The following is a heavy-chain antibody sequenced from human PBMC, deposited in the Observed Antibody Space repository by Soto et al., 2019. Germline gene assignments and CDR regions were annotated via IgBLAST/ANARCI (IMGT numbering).Heavy chain of an antibody. J-gene: IGHJ4*02. V-gene: IGHV3-53*01. D-gene: IGHD5-12*01. CDR1: GFSVTANY. Sequence: EVQVVESGGGLIQPGGSLRLSCEVSGFSVTANYMSWVRQAPGKGLEWVSVIYSGGSTYYIDSVKGRFSISRDICKNTLYLQMNSLRAEDTAVYYCHGYGYWGQGTLVTVSS. CDR2: IYSGGST. CDR3: HGYGY.